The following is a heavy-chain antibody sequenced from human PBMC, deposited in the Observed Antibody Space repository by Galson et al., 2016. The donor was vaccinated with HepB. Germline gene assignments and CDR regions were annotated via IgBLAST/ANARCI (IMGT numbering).Heavy chain of an antibody. CDR3: TKDYQWSCDY. Sequence: CAASGFDFSKNGIHWVRQAPGKGLEWIAYINWKGKTKFYADSVRGRFTISRDNARNSVYLQMSSLRVGDTALYYCTKDYQWSCDYWGQGTLVTVSS. V-gene: IGHV3-48*01. CDR2: INWKGKTK. J-gene: IGHJ4*02. D-gene: IGHD2-8*01. CDR1: GFDFSKNG.